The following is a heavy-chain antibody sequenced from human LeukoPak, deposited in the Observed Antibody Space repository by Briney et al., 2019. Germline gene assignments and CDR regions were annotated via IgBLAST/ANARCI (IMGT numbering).Heavy chain of an antibody. CDR2: INHSGST. CDR1: GGSFSGYY. V-gene: IGHV4-34*01. CDR3: ARDTVTTGSDAFDI. Sequence: SETLSLTCAVYGGSFSGYYWSWIRQPPGKGLEWIGEINHSGSTNYNPSLKSRVTMSVDTSKKQFSLKLSSVTAADTAVYYCARDTVTTGSDAFDIWGQGTMVTVSS. D-gene: IGHD4-17*01. J-gene: IGHJ3*02.